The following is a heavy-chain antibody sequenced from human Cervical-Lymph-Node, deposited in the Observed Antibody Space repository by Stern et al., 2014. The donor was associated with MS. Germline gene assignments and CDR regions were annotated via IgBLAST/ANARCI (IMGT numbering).Heavy chain of an antibody. CDR1: GFTFSRYG. CDR3: ARDWVVLVPAASGMDV. D-gene: IGHD2-2*01. J-gene: IGHJ6*02. Sequence: VQLVESGGGVVQPGQSLRLSCAASGFTFSRYGMHWVRQAPGKGLEWVAVVYYDGSQKFYADSVNGRFTIFRDNSTNTVFLQMNSLRADDTAVYYCARDWVVLVPAASGMDVWGQGTTVIVSS. V-gene: IGHV3-33*01. CDR2: VYYDGSQK.